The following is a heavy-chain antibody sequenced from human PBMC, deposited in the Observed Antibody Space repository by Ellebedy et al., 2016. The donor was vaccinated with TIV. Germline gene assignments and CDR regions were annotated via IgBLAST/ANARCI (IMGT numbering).Heavy chain of an antibody. J-gene: IGHJ4*02. V-gene: IGHV1-2*04. CDR3: ARAADSSYDY. D-gene: IGHD6-6*01. CDR1: GYTFTSYY. Sequence: AASVKVSCKASGYTFTSYYMHGVRQAPGQGLEWMGWINPNSGGTNYAQKFQGWVTMTRDTSISTAYMELSRLRSDDTAVYYCARAADSSYDYWGQGTLVTVSS. CDR2: INPNSGGT.